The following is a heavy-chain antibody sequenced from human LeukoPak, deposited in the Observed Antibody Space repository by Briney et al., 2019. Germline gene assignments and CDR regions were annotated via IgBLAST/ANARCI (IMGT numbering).Heavy chain of an antibody. D-gene: IGHD6-19*01. V-gene: IGHV4-59*12. CDR3: ARRRLGIAVAGYYFDY. Sequence: SETLSLTRTVSGGSISSYYWSWIRQPPGKGLEWIGYIYYSGSTNYNPSLKCRVTISVDTSKNQFSLKLSSVTAADTAVYYCARRRLGIAVAGYYFDYWGQGTLVTVSS. CDR1: GGSISSYY. J-gene: IGHJ4*02. CDR2: IYYSGST.